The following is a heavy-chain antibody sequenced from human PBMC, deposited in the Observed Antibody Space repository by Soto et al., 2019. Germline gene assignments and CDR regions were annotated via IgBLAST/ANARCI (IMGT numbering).Heavy chain of an antibody. CDR1: GFTFSSYA. D-gene: IGHD6-19*01. CDR2: ISGSGGST. J-gene: IGHJ4*02. CDR3: AKDRYSSGDYFDY. V-gene: IGHV3-23*01. Sequence: TGGSLRLSCAASGFTFSSYAMSWVRQAPGKGLEWVSAISGSGGSTYYADSVKGRFTISRDNSKNTLYLQMNSLRAEDTAVYYCAKDRYSSGDYFDYWGQGTLVTVSS.